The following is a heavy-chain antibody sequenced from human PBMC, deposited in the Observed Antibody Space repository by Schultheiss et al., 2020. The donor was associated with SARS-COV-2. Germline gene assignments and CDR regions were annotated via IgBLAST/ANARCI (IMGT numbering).Heavy chain of an antibody. D-gene: IGHD3-22*01. J-gene: IGHJ6*02. V-gene: IGHV4-31*03. CDR3: ARDAYYYDSSGPSTSHYYYYGMDV. Sequence: SETLSLTCTVSGGSISSGGYYWSWIRQHPGKGLEWIGYIYYSGSTYYNPSLKSRVTISVDTSKNQFSLKLSSVTAPDTAVYYCARDAYYYDSSGPSTSHYYYYGMDVWGQGTTVTVSS. CDR2: IYYSGST. CDR1: GGSISSGGYY.